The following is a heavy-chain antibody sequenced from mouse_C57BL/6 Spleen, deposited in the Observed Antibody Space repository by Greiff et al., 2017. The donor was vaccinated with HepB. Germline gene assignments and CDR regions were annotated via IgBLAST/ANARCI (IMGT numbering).Heavy chain of an antibody. J-gene: IGHJ4*01. V-gene: IGHV5-17*01. CDR3: ARRDYDGLYAMDY. CDR2: ISSGSSTI. Sequence: EVKLLESGGGLVKPGGSLKLSCAASGFTFSDYGMHWVRQAPEKGLEWVAYISSGSSTIYYAETVKGRFTISRDNAKNTLFLQMTSLRSEDTAMYYCARRDYDGLYAMDYWGQGTSVTVSS. D-gene: IGHD2-4*01. CDR1: GFTFSDYG.